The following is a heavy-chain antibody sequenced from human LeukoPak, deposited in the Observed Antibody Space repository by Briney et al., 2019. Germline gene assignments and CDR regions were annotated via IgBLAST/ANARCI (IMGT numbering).Heavy chain of an antibody. CDR2: ISSNGGST. J-gene: IGHJ4*02. CDR1: GFTFSSYA. V-gene: IGHV3-64*02. CDR3: ARESLDYGDYVFDY. Sequence: GGALRLSCAASGFTFSSYAMHWVRQAPGKGLEYVSAISSNGGSTYYADSVKGRFTISRDNSKNTLYLQMGSLRAEDMAVYYCARESLDYGDYVFDYWGQGTLVTVSS. D-gene: IGHD4-17*01.